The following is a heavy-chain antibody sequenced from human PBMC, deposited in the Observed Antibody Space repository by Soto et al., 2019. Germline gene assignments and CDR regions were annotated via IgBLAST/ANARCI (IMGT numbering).Heavy chain of an antibody. D-gene: IGHD2-15*01. CDR2: ISYDGSNK. Sequence: GGSLRLSCAASGFTFSSYGMHWVRQAPGKGLEWVAVISYDGSNKYYADSVKGRFTISRDNSKNTLYLQMNSLRAEDTAVYYCAKVAYCSGGSCYAFGDPFFDYWGQGTLVTVSS. CDR3: AKVAYCSGGSCYAFGDPFFDY. J-gene: IGHJ4*02. CDR1: GFTFSSYG. V-gene: IGHV3-30*18.